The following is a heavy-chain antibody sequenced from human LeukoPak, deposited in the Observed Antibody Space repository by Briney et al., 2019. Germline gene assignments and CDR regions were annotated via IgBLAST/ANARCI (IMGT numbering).Heavy chain of an antibody. CDR2: ISGSGGST. CDR1: GFTFSSYA. Sequence: PGGSLRLSCAASGFTFSSYAMSWVRQAPGKGLEWVSAISGSGGSTYYADSVKGRFTISRDNSRNTLFLQMNSLRAEDSAVYYCATSPASSCLDDWGQGTLVTASS. CDR3: ATSPASSCLDD. D-gene: IGHD2-2*01. J-gene: IGHJ4*02. V-gene: IGHV3-23*01.